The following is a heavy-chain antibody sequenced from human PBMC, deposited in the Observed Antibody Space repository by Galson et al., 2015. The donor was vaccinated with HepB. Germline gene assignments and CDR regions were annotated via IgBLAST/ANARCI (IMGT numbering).Heavy chain of an antibody. CDR3: TRQPLDDYDSSGGFDY. V-gene: IGHV3-73*01. J-gene: IGHJ4*02. D-gene: IGHD3-22*01. CDR2: IRSKANSYAT. Sequence: SLRLSCAASGFTFSGAAMHWVRQASGKGLEWVGRIRSKANSYATVYGASVKGRFTIFRDDSKNTAYLQMNSLKTEDTAVYYCTRQPLDDYDSSGGFDYWGQGTLVTVSS. CDR1: GFTFSGAA.